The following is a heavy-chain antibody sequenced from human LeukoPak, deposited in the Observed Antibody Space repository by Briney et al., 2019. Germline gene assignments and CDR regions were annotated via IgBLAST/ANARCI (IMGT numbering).Heavy chain of an antibody. V-gene: IGHV3-23*01. CDR1: GFTFSSYA. Sequence: GGSLRLSCAASGFTFSSYAMSWVRQAPGKGLEWVSGISSGGGTYYADSVEGRFTISRDNSKNTLYLQMNNLRAEDTAVYYCAKDGYSNSRYDWFDPWGQGTLVTVSS. CDR3: AKDGYSNSRYDWFDP. CDR2: ISSGGGT. D-gene: IGHD6-13*01. J-gene: IGHJ5*02.